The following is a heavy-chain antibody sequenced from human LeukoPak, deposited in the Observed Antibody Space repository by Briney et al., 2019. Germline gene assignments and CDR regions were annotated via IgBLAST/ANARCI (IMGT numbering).Heavy chain of an antibody. V-gene: IGHV3-30*03. CDR3: ARFDSSSCN. J-gene: IGHJ4*02. CDR2: ISYDGSNK. CDR1: GFTFSSYG. Sequence: GGSLRLSCAASGFTFSSYGMHWVRQAPGKGLEWVAVISYDGSNKYYADSVKGRFTISRDNSKNTLFLQVNSLRAEDTAVYYCARFDSSSCNWGQGTLVTVSS. D-gene: IGHD6-13*01.